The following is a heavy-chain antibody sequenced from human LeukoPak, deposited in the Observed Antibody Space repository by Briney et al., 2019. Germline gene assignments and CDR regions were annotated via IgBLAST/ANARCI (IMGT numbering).Heavy chain of an antibody. CDR2: INTDRGGT. Sequence: ASVSLTCTASGYTFSGYYMHWMRQAPGQGLEWMGWINTDRGGTSYLQSFQGRVTMTRDTSISTAYMDLSRLRSDDPAVYYCARGRAGDYFDYWGQGTLVTVSS. CDR1: GYTFSGYY. J-gene: IGHJ4*02. V-gene: IGHV1-2*02. CDR3: ARGRAGDYFDY.